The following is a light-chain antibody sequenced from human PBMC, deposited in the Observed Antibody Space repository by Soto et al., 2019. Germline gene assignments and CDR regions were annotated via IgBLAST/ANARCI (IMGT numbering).Light chain of an antibody. J-gene: IGKJ5*01. V-gene: IGKV1-33*01. CDR1: QVISNY. CDR2: DAS. CDR3: QQFDNLPIT. Sequence: DIQMTQSPSSLSVSVGDRVTITCQASQVISNYLNWYQQKPGKAPKLLIYDASNLETGVPSKFSGSGSGTDFTFTISSLQHEDIATYYCQQFDNLPITFGQGTRLEIK.